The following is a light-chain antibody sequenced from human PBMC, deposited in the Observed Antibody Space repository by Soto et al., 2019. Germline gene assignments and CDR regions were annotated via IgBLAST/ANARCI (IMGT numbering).Light chain of an antibody. CDR3: QQYNSYSWT. V-gene: IGKV1-5*01. CDR1: QAISFS. CDR2: DAS. Sequence: DIQMTQSPSTLSASVGDRVTITCRASQAISFSLAWYQQKPGKAPNLLIYDASSLKSGVPSRFSGSGSGTEFTLTISSLQPDDFATYYCQQYNSYSWTFGQGTKVDIK. J-gene: IGKJ1*01.